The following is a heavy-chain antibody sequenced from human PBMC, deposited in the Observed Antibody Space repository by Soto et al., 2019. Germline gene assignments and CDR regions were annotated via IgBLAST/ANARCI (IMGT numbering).Heavy chain of an antibody. Sequence: GGSLRLSCAASGFSFNSDGMHWVRQAPGKGLEWVAVIWYDRSNKYYADSVKGRFTISRDNPKNMLYLQMNSLRADDTAVYYCARAHALRYFDSTWYYGLDVWGQGTTVTVAS. V-gene: IGHV3-33*01. CDR3: ARAHALRYFDSTWYYGLDV. J-gene: IGHJ6*02. D-gene: IGHD3-9*01. CDR1: GFSFNSDG. CDR2: IWYDRSNK.